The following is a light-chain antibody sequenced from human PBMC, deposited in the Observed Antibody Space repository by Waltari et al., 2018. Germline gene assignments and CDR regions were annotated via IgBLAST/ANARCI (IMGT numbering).Light chain of an antibody. V-gene: IGKV1-16*02. CDR2: RVS. CDR1: QGINDY. J-gene: IGKJ1*01. CDR3: LQYNSYPRT. Sequence: DIQMTQSPSSLSASIGDRVTITCRASQGINDYFAWFQQRPGKAPKSLIYRVSSLQRGVPSKFSGRGSGTEFTLTISSLQPEDFATYYCLQYNSYPRTFGQGTKVEIK.